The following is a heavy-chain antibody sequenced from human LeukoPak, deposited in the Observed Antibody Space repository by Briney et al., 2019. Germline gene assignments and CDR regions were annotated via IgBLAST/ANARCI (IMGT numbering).Heavy chain of an antibody. J-gene: IGHJ3*02. CDR1: GGSISSSSYY. V-gene: IGHV4-39*07. CDR3: ARTLDDAFDI. D-gene: IGHD6-6*01. Sequence: SETLSLTCTVSGGSISSSSYYWGWIRQPPGKGLEWIGSFYYSGTTYYNPSLKSRVTISVDTSKNQFSLRLSSVTAADTAVYYCARTLDDAFDIWGQGTMVTVSS. CDR2: FYYSGTT.